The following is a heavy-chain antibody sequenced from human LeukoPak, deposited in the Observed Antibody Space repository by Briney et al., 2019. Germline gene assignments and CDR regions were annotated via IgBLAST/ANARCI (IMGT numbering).Heavy chain of an antibody. Sequence: GGSLRLSCAASGFTFSSYSMNWVRQAPGKGLEWVSSIISSSSYIYYADSVKGRFTISRDNAKNSLYLQMNSLRAEDTAVYYCARGGYCSGGSCYRFDYWGQGTLVTVSS. V-gene: IGHV3-21*01. CDR3: ARGGYCSGGSCYRFDY. CDR1: GFTFSSYS. J-gene: IGHJ4*02. D-gene: IGHD2-15*01. CDR2: IISSSSYI.